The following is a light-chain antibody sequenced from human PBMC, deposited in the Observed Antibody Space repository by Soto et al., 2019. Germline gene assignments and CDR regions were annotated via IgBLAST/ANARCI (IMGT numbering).Light chain of an antibody. J-gene: IGKJ1*01. CDR2: DAS. Sequence: VDRVTITCRASQSISSWLAWYQQKLGKAPKLLIYDASSLESGVPSRFRGSGSGTEFTLTISSLKPEDFESYYCQQYNSYSGTFGQGTKVDIK. V-gene: IGKV1-5*01. CDR1: QSISSW. CDR3: QQYNSYSGT.